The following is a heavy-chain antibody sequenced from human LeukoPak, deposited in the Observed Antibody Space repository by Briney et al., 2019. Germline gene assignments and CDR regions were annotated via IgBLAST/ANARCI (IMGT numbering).Heavy chain of an antibody. CDR1: GYTFTGYY. J-gene: IGHJ4*02. CDR2: INPNSGGT. CDR3: ARDTVTTDY. D-gene: IGHD4-17*01. Sequence: ASVRVSCTASGYTFTGYYMHWVRQAPGRGLEWMGRINPNSGGTNYAQRFQGRVTMTRDTSISTAYMELSRLRSDDTAVYYCARDTVTTDYWGQGTLVTVSS. V-gene: IGHV1-2*06.